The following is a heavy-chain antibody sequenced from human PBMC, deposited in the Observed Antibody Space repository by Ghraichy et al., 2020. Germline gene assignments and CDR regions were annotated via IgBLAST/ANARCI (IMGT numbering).Heavy chain of an antibody. J-gene: IGHJ4*02. D-gene: IGHD2-15*01. V-gene: IGHV3-21*01. CDR1: GFTFSSYS. CDR3: ARDSGYCSGGTCYEVHDDY. Sequence: GGSLRLSCAASGFTFSSYSMNWVRQAPGKGLEWVSSISSSSSYIYYADSVKGRFTISRDNAKSSLYLQMNSLRAEDTAVYYCARDSGYCSGGTCYEVHDDYWGQGTLVTVSS. CDR2: ISSSSSYI.